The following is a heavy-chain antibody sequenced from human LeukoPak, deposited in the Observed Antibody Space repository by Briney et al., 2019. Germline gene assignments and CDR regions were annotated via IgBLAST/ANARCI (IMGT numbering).Heavy chain of an antibody. CDR2: ISAYKGNT. V-gene: IGHV1-18*01. D-gene: IGHD2-2*02. Sequence: RASVKVSCKASGYTFTSYGISWVRQAPGQGLEWMGWISAYKGNTNYAQKLQGRVTMTTDTSTSTAYMELRSLRSDDTAVYYCARDRVVPAAITGGDYWGQGTLVTVSS. J-gene: IGHJ4*02. CDR1: GYTFTSYG. CDR3: ARDRVVPAAITGGDY.